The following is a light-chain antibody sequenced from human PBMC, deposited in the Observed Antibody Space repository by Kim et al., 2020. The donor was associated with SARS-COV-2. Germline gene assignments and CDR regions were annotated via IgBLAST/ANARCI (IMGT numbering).Light chain of an antibody. J-gene: IGKJ4*01. Sequence: SLSPGERAPLSCRASQRIDRYLAWYQQKPGQAPRLLMYDVSKRAAGVPARISGSGSGTDFTLTISNLEPEDFAIYYCQQRSSWPLTFGGGTKLEIK. CDR3: QQRSSWPLT. V-gene: IGKV3-11*01. CDR1: QRIDRY. CDR2: DVS.